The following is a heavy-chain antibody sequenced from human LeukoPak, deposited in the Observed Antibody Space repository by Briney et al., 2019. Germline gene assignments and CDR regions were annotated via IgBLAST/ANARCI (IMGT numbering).Heavy chain of an antibody. V-gene: IGHV4-61*02. CDR1: GGSISSGSYY. J-gene: IGHJ5*02. Sequence: PSETLSLTCTVSGGSISSGSYYWSWIRQPAGKGLEWIGRIYTSGSTNYNPSLKSRVTISVDTSKKQFSLKLSSVTAADTAVYYCARVITIFGVVIDPWGQGTLVTVSS. CDR2: IYTSGST. D-gene: IGHD3-3*01. CDR3: ARVITIFGVVIDP.